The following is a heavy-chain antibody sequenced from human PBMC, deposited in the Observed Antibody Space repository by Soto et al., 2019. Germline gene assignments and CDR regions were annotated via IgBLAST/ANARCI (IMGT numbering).Heavy chain of an antibody. Sequence: ASVKVSCKASGGTFSSYAISWVRQAPGQGLEWMGGIIPIFGTANYAQKFQGRVTITADESTSTAYMELSSLRSEDTAVYYCASTEYYDSSGYYFPPVYWGQGTLVTVSS. CDR3: ASTEYYDSSGYYFPPVY. CDR1: GGTFSSYA. D-gene: IGHD3-22*01. J-gene: IGHJ4*02. CDR2: IIPIFGTA. V-gene: IGHV1-69*13.